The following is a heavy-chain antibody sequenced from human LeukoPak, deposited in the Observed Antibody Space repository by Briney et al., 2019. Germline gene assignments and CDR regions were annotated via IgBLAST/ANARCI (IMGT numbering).Heavy chain of an antibody. Sequence: PGGSLRLSCAASGVTFPKYWMTWVRQAPGKGLEWVASIKEDGSDKYYVDSVKGRFTISRDNAKNSLYLQMNSLRDEDTAVYYCAGCGYCSSTSCFYGMDVWGQGTTVTVSS. V-gene: IGHV3-7*01. J-gene: IGHJ6*01. CDR3: AGCGYCSSTSCFYGMDV. CDR1: GVTFPKYW. D-gene: IGHD2-2*01. CDR2: IKEDGSDK.